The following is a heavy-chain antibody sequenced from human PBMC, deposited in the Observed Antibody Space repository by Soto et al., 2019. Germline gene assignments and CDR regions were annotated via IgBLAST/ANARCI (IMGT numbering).Heavy chain of an antibody. J-gene: IGHJ4*02. V-gene: IGHV3-23*01. CDR3: AKDPLLGYRISGPDY. D-gene: IGHD6-13*01. CDR2: ISGSGGST. Sequence: SGGSLRLSCAASGFTFSSYAMSWVRQAPGKGLEWVSAISGSGGSTYYADSVKGRFTIARDNSKNTLYLQMNSLRAEDTAVYYCAKDPLLGYRISGPDYWGQGTLVTVSS. CDR1: GFTFSSYA.